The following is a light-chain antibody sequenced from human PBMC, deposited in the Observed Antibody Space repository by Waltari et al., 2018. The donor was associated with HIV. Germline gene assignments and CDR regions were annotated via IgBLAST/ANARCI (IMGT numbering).Light chain of an antibody. J-gene: IGLJ1*01. CDR3: QVWHRDSEHYV. V-gene: IGLV3-21*02. CDR1: DIGSQS. Sequence: SYVLTQPPSVPVAPGQTARITCGGHDIGSQSVQWYQQKPGQAPVLVFYDDRDRPSGIPERFSGSNFGSTATLTISRVEAGDEADYYCQVWHRDSEHYVFGTGTKVTVL. CDR2: DDR.